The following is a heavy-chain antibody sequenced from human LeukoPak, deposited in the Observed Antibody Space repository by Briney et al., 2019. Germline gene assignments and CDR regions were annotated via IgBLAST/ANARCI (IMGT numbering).Heavy chain of an antibody. CDR2: INPSGGST. Sequence: ASVKVSCKASGYTFTSYCMHWVRQAPGQGLEWMGIINPSGGSTSYAQKFQGRVTMTRDTSTSTVYMELSSLRSEDTAVYYCARDEWELLRADYWGQGTLVTVSS. D-gene: IGHD1-26*01. CDR1: GYTFTSYC. CDR3: ARDEWELLRADY. J-gene: IGHJ4*02. V-gene: IGHV1-46*01.